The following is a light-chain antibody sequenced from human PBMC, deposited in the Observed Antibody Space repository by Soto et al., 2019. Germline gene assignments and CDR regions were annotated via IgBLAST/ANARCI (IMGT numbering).Light chain of an antibody. CDR2: GAS. CDR1: QSVSSSY. Sequence: RNSPGVRSCYLRERAANPCRASQSVSSSYLAWYQQKPGQAPRLLIYGASSRATGIPDRFSGSGSGTDFTLTISRLESEDFAVYYCQQYGSSPPWTFGQGTKVDIK. CDR3: QQYGSSPPWT. J-gene: IGKJ1*01. V-gene: IGKV3-20*01.